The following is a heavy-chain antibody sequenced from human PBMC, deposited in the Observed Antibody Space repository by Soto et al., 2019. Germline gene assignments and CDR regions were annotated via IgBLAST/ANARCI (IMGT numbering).Heavy chain of an antibody. CDR2: ISYDGSNK. CDR1: GFTFSSYG. Sequence: QVQLVESGGGVVQPGRSLRLSCAASGFTFSSYGMHWVRQAPGTGLEWVAVISYDGSNKYYADSVKGRFTISRDNSKNTLYLQMNSLRAEDTAVYYCAKDLLRPGRAYGMDVWGQGTTVTVSS. V-gene: IGHV3-30*18. CDR3: AKDLLRPGRAYGMDV. J-gene: IGHJ6*02.